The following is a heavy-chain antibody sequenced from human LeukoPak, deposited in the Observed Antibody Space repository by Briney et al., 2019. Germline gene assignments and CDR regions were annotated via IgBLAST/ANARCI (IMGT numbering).Heavy chain of an antibody. CDR1: GGSISSSSYY. CDR3: ARVDQQGYNYDFWSGKGRYFDY. V-gene: IGHV4-39*07. J-gene: IGHJ4*02. Sequence: KSSETLSLTSTVSGGSISSSSYYWGWIRQPPGKGLEWIGSIHYSGSTNYNPSLKSRVTISVDTSKNQFSLKLSSVTAADTAVYYCARVDQQGYNYDFWSGKGRYFDYWGQGTLVTVSS. D-gene: IGHD3-3*01. CDR2: IHYSGST.